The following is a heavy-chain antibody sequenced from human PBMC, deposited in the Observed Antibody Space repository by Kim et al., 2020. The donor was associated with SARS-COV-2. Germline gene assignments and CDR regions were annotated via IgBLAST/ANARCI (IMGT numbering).Heavy chain of an antibody. Sequence: GGSLRLSCAASGFTFSNYVMSWVRQAPEQGLQWVSTISSSGSGTYFRDSVKGRFTISRDNSKNTLYLQMNSLRAEDTAVYYWAKLWATYKVFDIWGQGT. CDR1: GFTFSNYV. CDR2: ISSSGSGT. J-gene: IGHJ3*02. V-gene: IGHV3-23*01. CDR3: AKLWATYKVFDI. D-gene: IGHD2-21*01.